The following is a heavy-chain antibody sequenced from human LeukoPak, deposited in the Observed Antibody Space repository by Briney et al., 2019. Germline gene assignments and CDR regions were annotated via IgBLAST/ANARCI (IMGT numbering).Heavy chain of an antibody. Sequence: GGSLRLSCAASGFTFSIYSMNWVRQAPGKGLEWVSSISSSSSYIYYADSVKGRFTISRDNAKNSLYLQMNSLRAEDTAVYYCAATNYYDSSGYYYGFDYWGQGTLVTVSS. V-gene: IGHV3-21*01. J-gene: IGHJ4*02. CDR2: ISSSSSYI. D-gene: IGHD3-22*01. CDR3: AATNYYDSSGYYYGFDY. CDR1: GFTFSIYS.